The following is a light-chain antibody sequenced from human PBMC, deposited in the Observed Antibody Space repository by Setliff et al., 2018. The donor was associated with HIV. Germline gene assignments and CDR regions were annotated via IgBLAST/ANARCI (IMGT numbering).Light chain of an antibody. CDR1: QSVSSNY. J-gene: IGKJ1*01. CDR3: QQYGNSPRT. Sequence: ELVLTQSPGTLSLSPGERATLSCRASQSVSSNYLAWYQQKPGQAPRLLMYCTSSRATGIPDSFRCRGSGTDFTLTISRLEPEDFAVYYCQQYGNSPRTFGQGTKVDIK. V-gene: IGKV3-20*01. CDR2: CTS.